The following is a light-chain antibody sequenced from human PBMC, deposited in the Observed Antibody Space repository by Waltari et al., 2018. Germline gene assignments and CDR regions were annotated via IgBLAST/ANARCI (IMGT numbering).Light chain of an antibody. CDR1: SGSIASYY. J-gene: IGLJ2*01. Sequence: NFMLTQPPSVSESPGKTVTISCTRSSGSIASYYVPWYQQRPGSAPTTVIYDDDLRPSGVPDRFSGSIDSSSNSASLTISGLKTEDEADYYCQSYDDTTNQVFGGGTKLTVL. V-gene: IGLV6-57*04. CDR2: DDD. CDR3: QSYDDTTNQV.